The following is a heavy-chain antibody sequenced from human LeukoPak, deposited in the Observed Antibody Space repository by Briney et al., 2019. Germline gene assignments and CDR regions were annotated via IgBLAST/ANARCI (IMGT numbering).Heavy chain of an antibody. CDR1: GFTFSNYA. CDR3: ARRDADMAGSGFDI. V-gene: IGHV3-64*01. CDR2: ITSDGGST. D-gene: IGHD5-18*01. Sequence: GGSLRLSCAASGFTFSNYAMHWVRQAPGKGPECVSAITSDGGSTYYANSVKGRFTISRDNSKNTLYLQMGSLRAEDMAVYYCARRDADMAGSGFDIWGQGTMVTVSS. J-gene: IGHJ3*02.